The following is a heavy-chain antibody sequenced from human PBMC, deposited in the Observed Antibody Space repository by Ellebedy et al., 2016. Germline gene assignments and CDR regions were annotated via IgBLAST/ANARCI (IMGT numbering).Heavy chain of an antibody. CDR1: GFTFSSYD. CDR3: AREFQQLAHVGGMDV. Sequence: GESLKISXAASGFTFSSYDMYWVRQATGKGLEWVSAIDTTGDTYYPGSVKGRFTISRDNSKNTLYLQMNSLRAEDTAVYYCAREFQQLAHVGGMDVWGQGTTVTVSS. CDR2: IDTTGDT. J-gene: IGHJ6*02. V-gene: IGHV3-13*01. D-gene: IGHD6-13*01.